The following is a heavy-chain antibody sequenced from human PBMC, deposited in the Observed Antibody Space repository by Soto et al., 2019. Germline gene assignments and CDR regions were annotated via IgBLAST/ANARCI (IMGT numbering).Heavy chain of an antibody. Sequence: PGGSLRLSCAAPGFTVSSNYMSWVRQAPGKGLEWVSVIYSGGSTYYADSVKGRFTISRDNSKNTLYLQMNSLRAEDTAVYYCARDGPHSSSWHTYFDYWGQGTLVTVSS. V-gene: IGHV3-53*01. CDR2: IYSGGST. CDR3: ARDGPHSSSWHTYFDY. D-gene: IGHD6-13*01. J-gene: IGHJ4*02. CDR1: GFTVSSNY.